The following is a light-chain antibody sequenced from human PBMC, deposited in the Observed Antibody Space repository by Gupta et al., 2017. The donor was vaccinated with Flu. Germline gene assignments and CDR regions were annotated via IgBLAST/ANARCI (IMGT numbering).Light chain of an antibody. CDR1: QRVRSSY. Sequence: GALHLSPGERATRSGRARQRVRSSYLAWYQQKRGQAPSLLINGASSRATGVPDRFSGSGSGTEFTLTISRREPEDFAVYYCQHEGSLPYTFGRGTKVDIK. CDR2: GAS. CDR3: QHEGSLPYT. J-gene: IGKJ4*01. V-gene: IGKV3-20*01.